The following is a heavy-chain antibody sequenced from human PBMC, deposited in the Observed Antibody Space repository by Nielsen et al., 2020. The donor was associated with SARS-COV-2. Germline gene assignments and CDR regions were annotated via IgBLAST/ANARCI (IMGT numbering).Heavy chain of an antibody. V-gene: IGHV3-30*03. J-gene: IGHJ5*02. CDR3: VRAGAGWFDP. Sequence: GESLKISCAASGFTFSSYGMHWVRQAPGKGLEWVAVISYDGSNKYYADSVKGRFTISRDNSKNALYLQMNSLRAEDTAAYYCVRAGAGWFDPWGQGTLVTVSS. CDR1: GFTFSSYG. CDR2: ISYDGSNK. D-gene: IGHD1-14*01.